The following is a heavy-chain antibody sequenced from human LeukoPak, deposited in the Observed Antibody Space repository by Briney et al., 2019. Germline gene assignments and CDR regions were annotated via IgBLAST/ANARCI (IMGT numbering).Heavy chain of an antibody. V-gene: IGHV1-69*13. Sequence: SVKVSCKASGGTFSSYAISWVRQAPGQGLEWMGGIIPIFGTANYAQKFQGRVTITADESTSTVYMELSSLRSEDTAVYYCARARGGYNKRPFDYWGQGTLVTVSS. CDR2: IIPIFGTA. D-gene: IGHD5-24*01. J-gene: IGHJ4*02. CDR1: GGTFSSYA. CDR3: ARARGGYNKRPFDY.